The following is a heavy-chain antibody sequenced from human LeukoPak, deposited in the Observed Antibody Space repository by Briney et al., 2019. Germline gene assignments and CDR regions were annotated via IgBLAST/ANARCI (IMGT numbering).Heavy chain of an antibody. V-gene: IGHV3-7*01. Sequence: GGSLRLSCAASGFTFSSAWMSWVRQAPGKGLEWAANIKQDGGEKHYVDSVKGRFTISRDNAKNSLYLQMGSLRAEDTAVYYCTRVEETATTAAIIRKYSYYYYYMDVWGKGNTVTVSS. D-gene: IGHD4-11*01. CDR1: GFTFSSAW. J-gene: IGHJ6*03. CDR3: TRVEETATTAAIIRKYSYYYYYMDV. CDR2: IKQDGGEK.